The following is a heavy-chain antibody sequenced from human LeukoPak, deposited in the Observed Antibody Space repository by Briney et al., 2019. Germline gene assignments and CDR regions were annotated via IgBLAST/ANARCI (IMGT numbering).Heavy chain of an antibody. D-gene: IGHD3-9*01. J-gene: IGHJ3*02. CDR2: LSKSGNT. V-gene: IGHV4-59*01. Sequence: PSETLSLTCTVSGGSISSYYWSWIRLPPGKGLEWIGYLSKSGNTNYSPSLKSRVTIFGDTSKDQFFLKLSSVTAADTAVYYCARARYVNSFYAFDIWGQGTLVTVSS. CDR3: ARARYVNSFYAFDI. CDR1: GGSISSYY.